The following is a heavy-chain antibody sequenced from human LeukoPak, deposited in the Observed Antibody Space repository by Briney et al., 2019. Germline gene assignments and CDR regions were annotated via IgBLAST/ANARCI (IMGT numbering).Heavy chain of an antibody. J-gene: IGHJ5*02. V-gene: IGHV3-23*01. Sequence: GGSLRLSCAASGFTFSIYAVNWVRQAPGKGLEWVSAISATTTTTYYADSVKGRFTISRDNSKNTLFLQMNSLRAEDTAVYYCAKVPRRCSGGSCYVGSRWFDPWGQGTLVTVSS. CDR1: GFTFSIYA. CDR3: AKVPRRCSGGSCYVGSRWFDP. CDR2: ISATTTTT. D-gene: IGHD2-15*01.